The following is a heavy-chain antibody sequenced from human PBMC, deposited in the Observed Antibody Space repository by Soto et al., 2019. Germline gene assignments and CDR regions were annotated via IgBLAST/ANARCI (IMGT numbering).Heavy chain of an antibody. J-gene: IGHJ6*02. CDR1: GGSMNDYY. CDR2: IFTSGNT. V-gene: IGHV4-4*07. Sequence: QVQLQESGPGLVKPSETLSLTCTVSGGSMNDYYWSWIRQLAGKGLEWIGRIFTSGNTNYNPSLRSRLTMSADTSTNQVSLRLTSVTAADTGVYYCASGRLVSRYYGLDVWGQGTTGTVS. CDR3: ASGRLVSRYYGLDV. D-gene: IGHD6-6*01.